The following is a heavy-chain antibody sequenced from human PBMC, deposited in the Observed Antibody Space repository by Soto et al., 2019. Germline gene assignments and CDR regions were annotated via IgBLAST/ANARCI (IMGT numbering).Heavy chain of an antibody. D-gene: IGHD7-27*01. CDR3: AKYAGLSPGVRFSFDS. J-gene: IGHJ4*02. CDR1: GFTFSNYA. CDR2: HSGRGATT. V-gene: IGHV3-23*01. Sequence: EVQMLESGGGLIQPGGSVTLSCTASGFTFSNYAMSWVRQAPGKGRKWVSSHSGRGATTYYAVSVKGRFTISRDNSKNTLYLQMNSLRDEDTAVYYCAKYAGLSPGVRFSFDSWGQGTLVTVSS.